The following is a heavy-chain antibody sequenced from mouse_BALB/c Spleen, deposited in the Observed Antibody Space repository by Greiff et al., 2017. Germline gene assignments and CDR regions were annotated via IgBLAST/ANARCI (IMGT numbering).Heavy chain of an antibody. CDR2: INPGSGGT. D-gene: IGHD1-1*01. Sequence: QVQLKQSGAELVRPGTSVKVSCKASGYAFTNYLIEWVKQRPGQGLEWIGVINPGSGGTNYNEKFKGKATLTADKSSSTAYMQLSSLTSDDSAVYFCARSADYYGSSYNYAMDYWGQGTSVTVSS. CDR1: GYAFTNYL. J-gene: IGHJ4*01. V-gene: IGHV1-54*01. CDR3: ARSADYYGSSYNYAMDY.